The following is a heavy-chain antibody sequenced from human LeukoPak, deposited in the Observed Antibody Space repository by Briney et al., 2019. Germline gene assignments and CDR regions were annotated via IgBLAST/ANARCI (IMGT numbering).Heavy chain of an antibody. CDR2: IIASSGAT. D-gene: IGHD5-12*01. CDR3: VKGAYDYIEVAYFDF. J-gene: IGHJ4*01. Sequence: HPGGSLRLSCAASGFSFNNYAMNWVRQAPGKGLEWVSIIIASSGATVYADSVKGRFTISRDISKNTLYLQMNNLRVEDTAVYYCVKGAYDYIEVAYFDFWGQGTLVTVSS. V-gene: IGHV3-23*01. CDR1: GFSFNNYA.